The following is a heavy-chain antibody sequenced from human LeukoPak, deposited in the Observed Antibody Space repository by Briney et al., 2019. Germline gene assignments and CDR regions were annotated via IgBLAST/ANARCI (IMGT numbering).Heavy chain of an antibody. CDR2: IIGSAANT. J-gene: IGHJ4*01. D-gene: IGHD3-10*01. CDR3: AKYTSGTSYRGLDQ. V-gene: IGHV3-23*01. CDR1: GLTVSSYA. Sequence: WESLRLSCGASGLTVSSYAMSWVRQAPGKGLEWVSTIIGSAANTYYADSVKGRFTISRDDSKNTVYLQMNSLRAEDTAVYSCAKYTSGTSYRGLDQWGHGTLVTVSS.